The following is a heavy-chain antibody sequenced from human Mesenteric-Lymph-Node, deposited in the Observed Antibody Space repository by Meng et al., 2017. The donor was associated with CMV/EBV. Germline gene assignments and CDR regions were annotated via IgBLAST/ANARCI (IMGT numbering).Heavy chain of an antibody. V-gene: IGHV4-34*01. J-gene: IGHJ4*02. D-gene: IGHD4-23*01. CDR1: GGSFSGYY. CDR3: ARHQRWLKSEGGFNY. CDR2: INHSGST. Sequence: VQSPQWGAVLVEPSETLSLTCAVYGGSFSGYYWSWIRQPPGKGLEWIGEINHSGSTNYNPSLKSRVTISVDTSKNQFSLKLSSVTAADTAVYYCARHQRWLKSEGGFNYWGQGTLVTVSS.